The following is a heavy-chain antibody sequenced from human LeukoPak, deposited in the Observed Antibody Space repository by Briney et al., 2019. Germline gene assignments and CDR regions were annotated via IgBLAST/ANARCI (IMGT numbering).Heavy chain of an antibody. J-gene: IGHJ4*02. Sequence: SVKVSCKASGGTFSSYAISWVRQAPGQGLEWMGGIIPIFGTANYAQKFQGRVTITADESTSTAYMELSSLRSEDTAVYYCARELCYFDSSGYCPPYFDYCGQGTLVTVSS. CDR2: IIPIFGTA. CDR1: GGTFSSYA. D-gene: IGHD3-22*01. CDR3: ARELCYFDSSGYCPPYFDY. V-gene: IGHV1-69*01.